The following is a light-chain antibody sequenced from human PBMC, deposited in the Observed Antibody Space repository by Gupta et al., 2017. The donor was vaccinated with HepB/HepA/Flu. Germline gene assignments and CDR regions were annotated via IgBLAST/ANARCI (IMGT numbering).Light chain of an antibody. V-gene: IGLV8-61*01. Sequence: QTVVTQEPSFSVSPGGTVTFTCGLSSGSVSTTFYPSWYQQTPGQAPRTLIYSTNTHSAGVPDRFSGSILGNKAALTITGAQADEESDYYCVLYMGFGIWVFGGGTKLTVL. CDR2: STN. CDR1: SGSVSTTFY. J-gene: IGLJ3*02. CDR3: VLYMGFGIWV.